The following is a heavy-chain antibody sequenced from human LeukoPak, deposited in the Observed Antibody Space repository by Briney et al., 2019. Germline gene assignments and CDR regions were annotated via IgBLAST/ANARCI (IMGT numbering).Heavy chain of an antibody. J-gene: IGHJ4*02. Sequence: AGSLTLSCAASGFTFSSYSMNWVRQAPGKWLEWDSSIISISSYIYYADSVKGRFPISRDNAKNSLYLQMNSLRPEDTAVYYCARDCGLRHRTPGRTFDYLGQGTLVTVSS. V-gene: IGHV3-21*01. CDR2: IISISSYI. CDR3: ARDCGLRHRTPGRTFDY. CDR1: GFTFSSYS. D-gene: IGHD2-21*01.